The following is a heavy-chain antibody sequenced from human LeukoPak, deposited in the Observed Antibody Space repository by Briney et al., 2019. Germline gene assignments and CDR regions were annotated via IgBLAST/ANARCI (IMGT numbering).Heavy chain of an antibody. Sequence: GGSLRPSCAASGFTFSSYGMHWVRQAPGKGLEWVAVISYDGSNKYYADSVKGRFTISRDNSKNTLYLQMNSLRAEDTAVYYCAKGQEYYYGSGSYRFDYWGQGTLVTVSS. V-gene: IGHV3-30*18. CDR3: AKGQEYYYGSGSYRFDY. CDR2: ISYDGSNK. D-gene: IGHD3-10*01. J-gene: IGHJ4*02. CDR1: GFTFSSYG.